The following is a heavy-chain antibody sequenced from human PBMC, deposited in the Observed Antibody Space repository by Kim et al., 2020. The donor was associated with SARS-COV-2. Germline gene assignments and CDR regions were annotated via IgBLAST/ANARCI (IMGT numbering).Heavy chain of an antibody. D-gene: IGHD5-18*01. CDR2: ISGSGGST. CDR1: GFTFSSYA. V-gene: IGHV3-23*01. J-gene: IGHJ4*02. CDR3: AKLKRGYSYGYTNY. Sequence: GGSLRLSCAASGFTFSSYAMSWVRQAPGKGLEWVSAISGSGGSTYYADSVKGRFTISRDNSKNTLYLQMNSLRAEDTAVYYCAKLKRGYSYGYTNYWGQGTLVTVSS.